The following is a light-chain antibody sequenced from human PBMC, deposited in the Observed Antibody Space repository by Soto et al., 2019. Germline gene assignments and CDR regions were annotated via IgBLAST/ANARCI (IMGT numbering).Light chain of an antibody. J-gene: IGLJ1*01. V-gene: IGLV2-14*01. CDR2: SVS. CDR1: SSDIGAYDH. Sequence: QSALTQPASVSGSPGQSITISCSGTSSDIGAYDHVAWFQQFPGKTPKLVIYSVSNRPSGVSYRFSGSKSGNTASLTISGLQADDEADYFCSSYSISTAYLFGTGTKVTVL. CDR3: SSYSISTAYL.